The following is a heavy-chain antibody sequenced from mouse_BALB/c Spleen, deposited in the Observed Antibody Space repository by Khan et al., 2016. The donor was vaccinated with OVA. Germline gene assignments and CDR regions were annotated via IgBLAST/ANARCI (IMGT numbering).Heavy chain of an antibody. D-gene: IGHD1-1*02. V-gene: IGHV5-6*01. Sequence: EVQLVESGGDLVKTGGSLKLSCAASGFTFSTYGMSWVRQTPDKRLEWVATISSGGHYTYYIDSVKGRFTISRDHAKNILYLQMTSLRSEDTAMYYCARLAYYYNSEGLTYWGQGTLVTVSA. CDR2: ISSGGHYT. CDR1: GFTFSTYG. CDR3: ARLAYYYNSEGLTY. J-gene: IGHJ3*01.